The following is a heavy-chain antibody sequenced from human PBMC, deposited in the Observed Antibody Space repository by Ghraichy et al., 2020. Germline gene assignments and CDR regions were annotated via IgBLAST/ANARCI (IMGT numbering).Heavy chain of an antibody. V-gene: IGHV6-1*01. D-gene: IGHD6-19*01. CDR2: TYYRSKWYN. Sequence: SQTLSLTCAISGSSVSSNSAAWNWIRQSPSRGLEWLGRTYYRSKWYNDYAVSMKSRITINPDTSKNQVSLQLNSVTPEDTAVYYCARGSGWNGYYYYGMDVWGQGTTVTVSS. J-gene: IGHJ6*02. CDR3: ARGSGWNGYYYYGMDV. CDR1: GSSVSSNSAA.